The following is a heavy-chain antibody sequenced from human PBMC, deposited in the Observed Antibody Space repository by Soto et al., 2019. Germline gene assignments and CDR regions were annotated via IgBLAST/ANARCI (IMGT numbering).Heavy chain of an antibody. Sequence: PGGSLRLSCAASGFTFSSYSMNWVRQAPGKGLVWVSRINTDGSTTAYADSVKGRFTISRDNAKNTLYLQMNSLRAEDTALYYCARERSGNSFFWGQGTQVTVSS. J-gene: IGHJ4*02. D-gene: IGHD2-15*01. CDR2: INTDGSTT. CDR1: GFTFSSYS. CDR3: ARERSGNSFF. V-gene: IGHV3-74*01.